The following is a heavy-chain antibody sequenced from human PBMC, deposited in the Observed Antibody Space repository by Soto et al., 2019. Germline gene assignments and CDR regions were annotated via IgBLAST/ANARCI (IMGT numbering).Heavy chain of an antibody. Sequence: QVQLVQSGAEVKKPGSSVKVSCKASGGTLSSSAISWVRQAPGQGLEWMGGIIPMFGRTNYAQKFQGRVTITADASSKTVYMELSCLRSEDTAVYYCATYGAYYDFWSGRIWFDPWGQGTLVTVSS. CDR3: ATYGAYYDFWSGRIWFDP. CDR2: IIPMFGRT. V-gene: IGHV1-69*01. J-gene: IGHJ5*02. CDR1: GGTLSSSA. D-gene: IGHD3-3*01.